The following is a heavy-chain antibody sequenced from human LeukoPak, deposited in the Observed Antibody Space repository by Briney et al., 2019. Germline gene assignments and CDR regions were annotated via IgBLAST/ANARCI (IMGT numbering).Heavy chain of an antibody. D-gene: IGHD1-20*01. CDR3: APIRAKYKWNPMAV. V-gene: IGHV3-23*01. J-gene: IGHJ3*01. CDR1: GFTFSSYA. CDR2: ISGSGGST. Sequence: GGSLRLSCAASGFTFSSYAMSWVRQAPGKGLEWVSAISGSGGSTYYADSVKGRFTISRDNSKNTLYLQMNSLRAEDTAVYYCAPIRAKYKWNPMAVGGQGTMVTVSS.